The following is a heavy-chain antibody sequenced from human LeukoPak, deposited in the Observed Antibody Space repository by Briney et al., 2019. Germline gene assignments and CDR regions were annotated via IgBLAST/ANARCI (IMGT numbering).Heavy chain of an antibody. V-gene: IGHV3-23*01. CDR1: GFTFSTYA. J-gene: IGHJ4*02. Sequence: PGGSLRLSCAASGFTFSTYAMNWVRQAPGKGLEWVSAIIDSGDITYYADSVKGRFTISRGNSKNTLYLQMNSLRVEDTAVYYCAKDVPDSGWSTDYWGQGTLVTVSS. D-gene: IGHD6-19*01. CDR3: AKDVPDSGWSTDY. CDR2: IIDSGDIT.